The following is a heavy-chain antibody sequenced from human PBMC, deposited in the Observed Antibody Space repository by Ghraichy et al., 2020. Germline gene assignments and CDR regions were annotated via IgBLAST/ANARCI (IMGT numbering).Heavy chain of an antibody. CDR3: ARDPSSRNDYYYMDA. J-gene: IGHJ6*03. D-gene: IGHD6-13*01. Sequence: GGSLRLSCAASGFTFSTYTMHWVRQAPGKGLEWVALVSYDGTNKYYIDSVKGRFTISRDNSKNTLYVQMNSLRPDDTAVYYCARDPSSRNDYYYMDAWGRGTPVTVSS. V-gene: IGHV3-30*04. CDR1: GFTFSTYT. CDR2: VSYDGTNK.